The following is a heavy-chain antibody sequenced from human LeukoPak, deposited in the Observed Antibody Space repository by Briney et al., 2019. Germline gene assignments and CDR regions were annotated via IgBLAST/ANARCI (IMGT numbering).Heavy chain of an antibody. CDR1: GFTFSSYS. V-gene: IGHV3-48*01. CDR3: AREVDCSSTRCYSNGWFDP. Sequence: GGSLRLSCAASGFTFSSYSMNWVRQAPGKGLEWVSYISSSSSSIYYADSVKGRFTISRDNAKNSLFLQMNSLRAEDTAAYYCAREVDCSSTRCYSNGWFDPWRQGTLVTVSS. CDR2: ISSSSSSI. D-gene: IGHD2-2*01. J-gene: IGHJ5*02.